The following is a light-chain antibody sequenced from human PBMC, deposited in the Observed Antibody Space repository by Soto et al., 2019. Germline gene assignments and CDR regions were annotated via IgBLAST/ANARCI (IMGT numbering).Light chain of an antibody. CDR3: MQAIQTPLT. Sequence: DIVMTQSPLSLPVTPGEPAYISCRSSQSLLHSNGYNYLDWYLQKPGQSPQLLIYLGSNRASGVPDRFSGSGSGTDCTLKNSRVEAEDVGVYYCMQAIQTPLTFGGGTKVEIK. CDR2: LGS. V-gene: IGKV2-28*01. J-gene: IGKJ4*01. CDR1: QSLLHSNGYNY.